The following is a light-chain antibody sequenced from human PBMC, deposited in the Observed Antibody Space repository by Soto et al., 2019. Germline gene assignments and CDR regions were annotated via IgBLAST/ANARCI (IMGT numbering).Light chain of an antibody. Sequence: DIRMTQSPATLAASVGDTVTMTCRSSSKWLAWYQKKPGKAPKLLIYDVSNLERGVPPRFSGSTSGAESTLTITGLQPDDLGTYYCQHTTDFTFGQGTKVDIK. J-gene: IGKJ2*01. CDR2: DVS. CDR3: QHTTDFT. CDR1: SSSKW. V-gene: IGKV1-5*01.